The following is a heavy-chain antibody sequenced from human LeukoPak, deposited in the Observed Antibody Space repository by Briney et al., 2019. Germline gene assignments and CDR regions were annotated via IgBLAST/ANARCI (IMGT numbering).Heavy chain of an antibody. CDR3: ARDGMWFGEFCFDY. J-gene: IGHJ4*02. V-gene: IGHV4-39*07. D-gene: IGHD3-10*01. CDR2: IYFSGST. Sequence: SETLSLTCTVSGGSISSTTYYRGWIGQPPGKGLEWIGSIYFSGSTYYSPSLKSRVTISVDTSKNQFSLKLSSVTDADTAVYYCARDGMWFGEFCFDYWGQGALVTVYS. CDR1: GGSISSTTYY.